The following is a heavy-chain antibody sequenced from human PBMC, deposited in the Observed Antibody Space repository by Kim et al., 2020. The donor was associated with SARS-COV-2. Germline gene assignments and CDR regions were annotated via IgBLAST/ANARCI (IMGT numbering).Heavy chain of an antibody. D-gene: IGHD5-12*01. CDR2: IYDSGST. CDR3: ARDLEMATIGRFDP. Sequence: SETLSLTCTVSGGSISSYYWSWIRQPPGKGLEWIGYIYDSGSTNYNPSLKSRVTISVHTSKNQFSLKLSSVTAADTAVYFCARDLEMATIGRFDPCGQGTLVSVSS. CDR1: GGSISSYY. V-gene: IGHV4-59*13. J-gene: IGHJ5*02.